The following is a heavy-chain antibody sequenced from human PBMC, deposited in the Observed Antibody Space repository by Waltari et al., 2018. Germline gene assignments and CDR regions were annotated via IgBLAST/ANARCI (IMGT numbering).Heavy chain of an antibody. CDR3: ARQPLENVDY. CDR2: IYHSGST. J-gene: IGHJ4*02. D-gene: IGHD1-1*01. CDR1: GYSISSGYY. V-gene: IGHV4-38-2*01. Sequence: QVQLQESGPGLVKPSETLSLTCAVSGYSISSGYYWGWIRQPPGKGLEWIGSIYHSGSTYYNPSLKSRFTISVDTSKNQFSLKLSSVTAADTAVYYCARQPLENVDYWGQGTLVTVSS.